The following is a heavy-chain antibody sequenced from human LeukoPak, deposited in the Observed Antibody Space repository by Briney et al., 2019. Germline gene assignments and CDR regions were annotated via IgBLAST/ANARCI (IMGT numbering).Heavy chain of an antibody. CDR1: GFTFSSYG. CDR3: ARREPTTVTHWAFDI. Sequence: GGSLRLSCAASGFTFSSYGMHWVRQAPGKGLEWVAVIWYDGSNKYYADSVKGRFTISRDNSKNTLYLQMNSLRAEDTAVYYCARREPTTVTHWAFDIWGQGTMVTVSS. CDR2: IWYDGSNK. J-gene: IGHJ3*02. D-gene: IGHD4-17*01. V-gene: IGHV3-33*01.